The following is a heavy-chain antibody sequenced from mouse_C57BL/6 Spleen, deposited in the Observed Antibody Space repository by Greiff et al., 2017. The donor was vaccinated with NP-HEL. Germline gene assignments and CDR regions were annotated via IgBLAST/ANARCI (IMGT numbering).Heavy chain of an antibody. V-gene: IGHV5-6*01. J-gene: IGHJ2*01. CDR3: ARGYDGYYDY. CDR2: ISSGGSYT. CDR1: GFTFSSYG. D-gene: IGHD2-3*01. Sequence: EVKVVESGGDLVKPGGSLKLSCAASGFTFSSYGMSWVRQTPDKRLEWVATISSGGSYTYYPDSVKGRFTISRDNANNTLYLQMSRLKSEDTAMYYCARGYDGYYDYWGQGTTLTVSS.